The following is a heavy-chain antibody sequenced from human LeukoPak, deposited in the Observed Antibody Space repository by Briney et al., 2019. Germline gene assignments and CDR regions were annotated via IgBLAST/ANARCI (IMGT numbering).Heavy chain of an antibody. D-gene: IGHD6-13*01. CDR2: IIPIFGTP. CDR1: GYTFTGYY. V-gene: IGHV1-69*13. J-gene: IGHJ5*02. CDR3: ARDEQDSSSWYARWFDP. Sequence: SVKVSCKASGYTFTGYYMHWVRQAPGQGLEWMGGIIPIFGTPHYAQTFQGRVTITADESTSTAYMELSSLRSEDTAVYYCARDEQDSSSWYARWFDPWGQGTLVTVSS.